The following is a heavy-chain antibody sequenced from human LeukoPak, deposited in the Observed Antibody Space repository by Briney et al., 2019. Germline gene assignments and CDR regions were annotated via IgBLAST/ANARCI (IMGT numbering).Heavy chain of an antibody. V-gene: IGHV3-30*02. CDR1: GFTFSSYA. J-gene: IGHJ4*02. D-gene: IGHD5-18*01. Sequence: PGGSLRLSCAASGFTFSSYALSWVRQAPGKGLEWVAFIRNDGSNKYYADSVKGRFTISRDNSKNTLYLQMNSLRAEDTAVYYCWCAKRDSYADYWGQGTLVTVSS. CDR3: WCAKRDSYADY. CDR2: IRNDGSNK.